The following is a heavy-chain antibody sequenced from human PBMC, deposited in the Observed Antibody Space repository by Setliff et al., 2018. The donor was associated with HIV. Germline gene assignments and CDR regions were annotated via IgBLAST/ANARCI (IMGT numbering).Heavy chain of an antibody. J-gene: IGHJ4*02. Sequence: SETLSLTCTVSGGSISRYYWSWIRQPAGKGLEWIGYIYYSGSTNYNPSLKSRVTISVDTSKNQFSLKLSSVTAADTAVYYCARHGRSYYSDSRLDYWGQGTPVTVSS. D-gene: IGHD3-10*01. CDR2: IYYSGST. CDR1: GGSISRYY. V-gene: IGHV4-59*01. CDR3: ARHGRSYYSDSRLDY.